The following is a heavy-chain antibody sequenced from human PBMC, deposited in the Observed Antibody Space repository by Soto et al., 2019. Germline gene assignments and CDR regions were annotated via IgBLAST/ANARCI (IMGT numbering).Heavy chain of an antibody. CDR1: GYTFTSYD. J-gene: IGHJ4*02. CDR3: ARGGILWFGELLSNPFDY. CDR2: MNPNSCNT. Sequence: QVQLVQSGAEVKKPGASVKVSCKASGYTFTSYDINWVRQATGQGLEWMGWMNPNSCNTGYAQKFQGRVTMTRNTSISTAYMEPSSLRSEDTAVYYCARGGILWFGELLSNPFDYWGQGTLVTVSS. D-gene: IGHD3-10*01. V-gene: IGHV1-8*01.